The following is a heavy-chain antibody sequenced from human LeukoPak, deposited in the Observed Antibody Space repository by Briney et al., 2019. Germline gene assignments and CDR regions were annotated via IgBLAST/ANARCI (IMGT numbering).Heavy chain of an antibody. CDR1: GFRFDDYG. Sequence: GGSLRLSCAASGFRFDDYGMSWVRHVPGKGLEWVSGTNWDGASTVYADSVKGRFTISRDNVKNFLYLQMNSLRVEDTALYFCGRVYCSTTSCYDYYDYYMDVWGKGTTVTVFS. V-gene: IGHV3-20*04. J-gene: IGHJ6*03. D-gene: IGHD2-2*01. CDR3: GRVYCSTTSCYDYYDYYMDV. CDR2: TNWDGAST.